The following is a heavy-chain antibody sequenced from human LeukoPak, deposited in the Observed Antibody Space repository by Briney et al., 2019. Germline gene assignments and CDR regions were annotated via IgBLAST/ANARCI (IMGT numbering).Heavy chain of an antibody. CDR3: AKSANAGSYYRGYFYY. Sequence: GGSLRLSCAAPGFTFNTHGMHWVRQAPGKGLEWVAAIWFDGSVKHYSDAVKGRFTISRDNSLNTLYLQMNSLRAEDTAVYYCAKSANAGSYYRGYFYYWGQGTLVTVSS. CDR2: IWFDGSVK. J-gene: IGHJ4*02. V-gene: IGHV3-33*06. D-gene: IGHD3-10*01. CDR1: GFTFNTHG.